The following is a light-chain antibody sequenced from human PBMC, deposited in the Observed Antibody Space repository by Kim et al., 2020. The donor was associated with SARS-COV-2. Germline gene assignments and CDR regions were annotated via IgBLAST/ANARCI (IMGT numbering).Light chain of an antibody. CDR1: NSDIGKYNT. V-gene: IGLV2-14*03. J-gene: IGLJ2*01. CDR2: HVS. Sequence: GQSMTISCTRVNSDIGKYNTVAWHQQHPGKTPKLILFHVSSRPSWISNRFSGSKSGNTASLTISGLQPDDEADYYCSSYISSTSLVFGGGTQLTVL. CDR3: SSYISSTSLV.